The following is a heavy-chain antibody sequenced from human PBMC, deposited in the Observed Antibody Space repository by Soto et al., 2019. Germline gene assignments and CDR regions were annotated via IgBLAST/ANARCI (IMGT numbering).Heavy chain of an antibody. Sequence: SETLSLTCTVSGGSISSGTYYWGWIRQPPGRGLEWIGSIYYSGSTYYNPSLKSRVTISVDTSKNQFSLKLNSVTAADTAVYYCASLAGPGIGRVYFDYWGQGTLVTVSS. D-gene: IGHD6-19*01. V-gene: IGHV4-39*01. CDR3: ASLAGPGIGRVYFDY. J-gene: IGHJ4*02. CDR2: IYYSGST. CDR1: GGSISSGTYY.